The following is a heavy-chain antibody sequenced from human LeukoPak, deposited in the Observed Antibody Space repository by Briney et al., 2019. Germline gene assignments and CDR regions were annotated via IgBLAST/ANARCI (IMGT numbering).Heavy chain of an antibody. J-gene: IGHJ5*02. CDR1: GDSVSSNRVA. CDR3: ARGRGVATIRFWFDP. CDR2: TYYRSKWYN. Sequence: SQTLSLTCAISGDSVSSNRVAWNWIRQSPSRGLEWLGRTYYRSKWYNDYAVSVKSRITINPGTSKNQFSLQLNSVTPEDTAVYYCARGRGVATIRFWFDPWGQGTLVTVSS. D-gene: IGHD5-12*01. V-gene: IGHV6-1*01.